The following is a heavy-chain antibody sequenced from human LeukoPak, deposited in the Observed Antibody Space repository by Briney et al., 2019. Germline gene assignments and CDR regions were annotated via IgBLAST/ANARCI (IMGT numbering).Heavy chain of an antibody. Sequence: GGSLRLSCATSGFTFTAASMSWVRQAPGKGLGWIGLIRSKVENETTEYAAPVKGRFSISRDDSKATLYLEMKSLKVDGTGVYYCTTGNPWGQGTLVTV. CDR3: TTGNP. CDR2: IRSKVENETT. J-gene: IGHJ1*01. V-gene: IGHV3-15*05. CDR1: GFTFTAAS.